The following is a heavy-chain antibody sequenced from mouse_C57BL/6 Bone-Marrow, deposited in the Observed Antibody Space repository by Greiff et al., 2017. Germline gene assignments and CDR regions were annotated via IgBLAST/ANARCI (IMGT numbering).Heavy chain of an antibody. V-gene: IGHV1-26*01. D-gene: IGHD1-1*01. CDR1: GYTFTDYY. J-gene: IGHJ3*01. Sequence: VQLQQSGPELVKPGASVKISCKASGYTFTDYYMNWVKQSHGKSLEWIGDINPNNGGTSYNQKFKGKATLTVDKSSSTAYMELRSLTSEDSAVYYCARYDCGSSSFAYWGQRALVNVSA. CDR3: ARYDCGSSSFAY. CDR2: INPNNGGT.